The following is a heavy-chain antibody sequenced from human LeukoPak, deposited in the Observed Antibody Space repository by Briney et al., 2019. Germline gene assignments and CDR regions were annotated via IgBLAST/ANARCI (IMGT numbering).Heavy chain of an antibody. CDR3: ARDRRYGDYGQGPGFDY. D-gene: IGHD4-17*01. CDR2: INSDGSST. V-gene: IGHV3-74*01. Sequence: GGSLRLSCAASGFTFSSYWMHWVRQAPGKGLVWVSRINSDGSSTRYADSVKGRFTISRDNAKNSLYLQMNSLRAEDTAVYYCARDRRYGDYGQGPGFDYWGQGTLVTVSS. CDR1: GFTFSSYW. J-gene: IGHJ4*02.